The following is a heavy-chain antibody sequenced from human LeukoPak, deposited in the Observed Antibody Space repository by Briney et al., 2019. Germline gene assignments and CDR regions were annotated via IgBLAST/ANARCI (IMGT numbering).Heavy chain of an antibody. CDR3: AKDHGDIVVVPAAGPFDY. CDR2: ISGSGGST. V-gene: IGHV3-23*01. J-gene: IGHJ4*02. D-gene: IGHD2-2*01. CDR1: GFTFSSYA. Sequence: PGGSLRLSCAASGFTFSSYAMSWVRQAPGKGLEWVSAISGSGGSTYYADSVKGRFTISRDNSKNTLYLQMNSLRAEDTAVYYCAKDHGDIVVVPAAGPFDYWGQGTLVTVSS.